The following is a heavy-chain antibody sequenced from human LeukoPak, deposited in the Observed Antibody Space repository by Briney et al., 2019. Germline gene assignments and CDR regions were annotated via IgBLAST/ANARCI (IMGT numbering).Heavy chain of an antibody. J-gene: IGHJ4*02. Sequence: GGSLRLSSAASGFTFSSYGMHWVRQAPGKGLEWVAVIWYDGSNKYYADSVKGRFTISRDNSKNTLYLQMNSLRAEDTAVYYCARGYSSSLITNVDYWGQGTLVTVSS. V-gene: IGHV3-33*01. D-gene: IGHD6-13*01. CDR2: IWYDGSNK. CDR3: ARGYSSSLITNVDY. CDR1: GFTFSSYG.